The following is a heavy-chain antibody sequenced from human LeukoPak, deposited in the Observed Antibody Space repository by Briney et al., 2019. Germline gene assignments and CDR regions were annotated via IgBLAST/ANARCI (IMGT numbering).Heavy chain of an antibody. J-gene: IGHJ4*02. CDR2: IGGGDT. Sequence: GGSLRLSCAASGFDFSTYAMSWVRQAPGKGLEWVPGIGGGDTHYADSVKGRFTTSRDNSKNTVELHMSSLRVEDTAVYYCAKDGQSFNSMWDYLDSWGRGTLVTVSS. V-gene: IGHV3-23*01. CDR1: GFDFSTYA. CDR3: AKDGQSFNSMWDYLDS. D-gene: IGHD1-26*01.